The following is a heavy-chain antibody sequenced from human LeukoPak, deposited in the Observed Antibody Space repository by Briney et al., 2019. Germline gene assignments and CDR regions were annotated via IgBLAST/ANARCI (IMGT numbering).Heavy chain of an antibody. CDR3: ARHRGYCSSTSCSDAFDI. V-gene: IGHV4-39*01. Sequence: SETLSLTCTVSGGSISSSSYYWGWIRQPPGKGLDWIGCIDYSGSTYYNPSLKSRVTISVDTSKNQFSLKLSSVTAADTAVYYCARHRGYCSSTSCSDAFDIWGQGTMVTVS. CDR2: IDYSGST. CDR1: GGSISSSSYY. J-gene: IGHJ3*02. D-gene: IGHD2-2*01.